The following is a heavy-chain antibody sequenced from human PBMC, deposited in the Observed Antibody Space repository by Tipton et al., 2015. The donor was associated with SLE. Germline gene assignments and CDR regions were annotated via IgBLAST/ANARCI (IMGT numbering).Heavy chain of an antibody. J-gene: IGHJ5*01. D-gene: IGHD6-13*01. V-gene: IGHV3-30*03. CDR3: ARSIAAAGSASAPTLFPLVS. CDR1: GFTFSSYG. Sequence: SLRLSCAASGFTFSSYGMHWVRQAPGKGLEWVAVISYDGSNKYYADSVKGRFTISRDNSKNTLYLQMNSLRAEDTAVYYCARSIAAAGSASAPTLFPLVSW. CDR2: ISYDGSNK.